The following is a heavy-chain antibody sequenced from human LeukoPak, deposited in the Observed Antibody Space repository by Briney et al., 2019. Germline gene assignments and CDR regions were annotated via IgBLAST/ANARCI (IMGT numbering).Heavy chain of an antibody. CDR2: IIPIFGTA. Sequence: SVKVSCKASGGTFSSYAISWVRQAPGQGLEWMGRIIPIFGTANYAQKFQGRVTITTDESTSTAYMELSSLRSEDTAVYYCARTPYSGGWDTPEDFDYWGQGTLVTVSS. CDR1: GGTFSSYA. V-gene: IGHV1-69*05. CDR3: ARTPYSGGWDTPEDFDY. D-gene: IGHD6-19*01. J-gene: IGHJ4*02.